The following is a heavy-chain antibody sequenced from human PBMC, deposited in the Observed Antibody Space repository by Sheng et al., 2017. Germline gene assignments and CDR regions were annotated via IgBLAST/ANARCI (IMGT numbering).Heavy chain of an antibody. V-gene: IGHV3-7*05. Sequence: EVQLVESGGGLVQPGGSLRLSCTVSGFTISSDWMSWVRQAPGKGLEWVANIKQDGSEKNYVDSVKGRFTISRDNAKNSLYLQMNSLRAEDTAVYYCARESGYCSGNSCYFWFDPWGRGILVTVSS. CDR3: ARESGYCSGNSCYFWFDP. CDR2: IKQDGSEK. D-gene: IGHD2-2*03. CDR1: GFTISSDW. J-gene: IGHJ5*02.